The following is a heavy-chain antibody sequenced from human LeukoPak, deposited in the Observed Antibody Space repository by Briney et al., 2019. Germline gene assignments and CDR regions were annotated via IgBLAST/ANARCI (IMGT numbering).Heavy chain of an antibody. CDR2: IWYDGSNK. J-gene: IGHJ4*02. Sequence: PGGSLRLSCAASGFTFSSYGMHWVRQAPGKGLEWVAVIWYDGSNKYYADSVKGRFTISRDNSKNTLYLQMNSLRAEDTAVYYCARDEYSSSFDYWGQGTLVTVSS. CDR1: GFTFSSYG. CDR3: ARDEYSSSFDY. V-gene: IGHV3-33*01. D-gene: IGHD6-13*01.